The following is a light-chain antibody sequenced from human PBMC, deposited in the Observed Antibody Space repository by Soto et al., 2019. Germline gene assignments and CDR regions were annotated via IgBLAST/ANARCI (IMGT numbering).Light chain of an antibody. CDR2: AAS. CDR3: QQYVAPPPYT. CDR1: QSVTNSY. V-gene: IGKV3-20*01. Sequence: EIVLTQSPGTLSLSPGERATLSCRASQSVTNSYLAWYQQKPGQAPRRLIYAASSRATGIPDRFAGSVSGTDFTLTISRLQPEDFAVYYCQQYVAPPPYTFGQGTKLEIK. J-gene: IGKJ2*01.